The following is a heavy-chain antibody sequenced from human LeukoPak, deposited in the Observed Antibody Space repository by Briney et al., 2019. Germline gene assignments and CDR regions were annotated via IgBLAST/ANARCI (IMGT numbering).Heavy chain of an antibody. D-gene: IGHD5-12*01. J-gene: IGHJ4*02. Sequence: SVKVSCKASGGTFNNHAISWVRQAPGQGLEWMGGIIPIFGTANYAQKLQGRVTITADESTSTAYMELSSLRSEDTAVYYCARSSVATIYRFAYWGQGTLVTVSS. CDR1: GGTFNNHA. V-gene: IGHV1-69*01. CDR2: IIPIFGTA. CDR3: ARSSVATIYRFAY.